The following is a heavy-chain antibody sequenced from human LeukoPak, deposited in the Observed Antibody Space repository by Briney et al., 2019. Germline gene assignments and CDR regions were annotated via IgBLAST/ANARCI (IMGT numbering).Heavy chain of an antibody. J-gene: IGHJ4*02. CDR1: GFTFSDEY. CDR2: VSNSGSSI. CDR3: ARVEALAVAGTAGFDY. V-gene: IGHV3-11*01. Sequence: GGSLRLSCAASGFTFSDEYMSWIRQAPGKGLEWISCVSNSGSSIYYADSVKGRFSISRDNVKNSLYLQMNSLRVEDTAVYYCARVEALAVAGTAGFDYWGQGTLVTVSS. D-gene: IGHD6-19*01.